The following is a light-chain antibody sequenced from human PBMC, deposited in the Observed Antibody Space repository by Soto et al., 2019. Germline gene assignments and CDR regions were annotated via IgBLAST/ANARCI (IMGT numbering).Light chain of an antibody. CDR2: DAS. J-gene: IGKJ1*01. CDR1: QSINNW. V-gene: IGKV1-5*01. CDR3: QQYNSYSPRT. Sequence: DIQLTQSPSTLSTSVGDRVTITCRASQSINNWLAWYQQEPGKAPKLLIYDASSLESGVPSRFSGSGSGTEFTLTISSLQPDDFATYYCQQYNSYSPRTFGQGTKVDIK.